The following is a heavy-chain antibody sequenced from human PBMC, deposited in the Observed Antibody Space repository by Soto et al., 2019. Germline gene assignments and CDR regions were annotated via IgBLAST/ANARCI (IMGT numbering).Heavy chain of an antibody. J-gene: IGHJ3*02. CDR1: GSTLTELS. V-gene: IGHV1-24*01. Sequence: ASGKVSCKVSGSTLTELSIHWVRQAPGKGLEWMGGFDPEDGETIYAQKFQGRVTMTEDTSTDTAYMELSSLRSEDTAVYYCATTGPRYYYDSSGRDAFDIWGQGTMVTVS. D-gene: IGHD3-22*01. CDR2: FDPEDGET. CDR3: ATTGPRYYYDSSGRDAFDI.